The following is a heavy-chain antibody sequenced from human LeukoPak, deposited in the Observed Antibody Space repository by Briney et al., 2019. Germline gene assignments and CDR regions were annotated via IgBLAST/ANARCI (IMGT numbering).Heavy chain of an antibody. CDR3: ARDLKGAVAGTGFDY. J-gene: IGHJ4*02. D-gene: IGHD6-19*01. V-gene: IGHV3-33*01. CDR1: GFTFSSYG. CDR2: IWYDGSNK. Sequence: PGGSLRLSCAASGFTFSSYGMHWVRQAPGKGLEWVAVIWYDGSNKYYADSVKGRFTISRDNSKNTLYLQMNSLRAEDTAVYYCARDLKGAVAGTGFDYWGQGTLVTVSS.